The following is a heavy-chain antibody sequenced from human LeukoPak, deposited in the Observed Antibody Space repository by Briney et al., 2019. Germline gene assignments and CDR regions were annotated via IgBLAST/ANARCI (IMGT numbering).Heavy chain of an antibody. CDR3: ARDGSSMVRENWFDP. D-gene: IGHD3-10*01. CDR1: GGSISSYY. J-gene: IGHJ5*02. V-gene: IGHV4-4*07. Sequence: SETLSLTCTVSGGSISSYYWSWIRQPAGKGLEWIGRIYTSGSTNYNPSLKSRVTMSVDTSKNQFSLKLSSVTAADTAVYYCARDGSSMVRENWFDPWGQGTLVTVSS. CDR2: IYTSGST.